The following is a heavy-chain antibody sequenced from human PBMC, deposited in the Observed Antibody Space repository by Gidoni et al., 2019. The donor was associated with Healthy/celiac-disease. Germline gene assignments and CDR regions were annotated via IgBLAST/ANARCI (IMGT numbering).Heavy chain of an antibody. CDR1: GGTFSSYT. D-gene: IGHD6-13*01. J-gene: IGHJ6*02. V-gene: IGHV1-69*08. CDR2: IIPILGIA. CDR3: ARDLAWGSSF. Sequence: QVQLVQSGAEVKKPGSSVKVSCKASGGTFSSYTISWVRQAPGQGLEWMGMIIPILGIANYAQKFQGRGTITADKSTSTAYMELSSLRSEDTAVYYCARDLAWGSSFWGQGTTVTVSS.